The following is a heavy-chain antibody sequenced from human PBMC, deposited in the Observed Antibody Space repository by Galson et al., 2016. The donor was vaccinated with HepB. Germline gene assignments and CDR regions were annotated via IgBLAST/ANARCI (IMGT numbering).Heavy chain of an antibody. CDR1: GFTSSSYW. J-gene: IGHJ6*02. CDR3: HVWFGESRYGVDV. V-gene: IGHV3-74*01. Sequence: SLRLSCAASGFTSSSYWMHWARQAPGKGLVWVSRISSDGSKTTYADSVKGRFTISRDNAKNTLSLQMNSPRVEDTAVYYCHVWFGESRYGVDVWGQGTTVTVSS. D-gene: IGHD3-10*01. CDR2: ISSDGSKT.